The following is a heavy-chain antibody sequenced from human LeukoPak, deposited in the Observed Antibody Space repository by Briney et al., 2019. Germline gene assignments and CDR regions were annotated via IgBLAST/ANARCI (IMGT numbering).Heavy chain of an antibody. CDR2: VWYDGSNQ. Sequence: PGGSLRLSCAASGFTFRNHGIHWVRQAPGKGLEWVAVVWYDGSNQYYADSVKGRFTISRDNSKNTLSLQMDSLRDEDTAMYYCARWGDGKRFDYWGQGNPVTVSS. J-gene: IGHJ4*02. D-gene: IGHD2-21*02. V-gene: IGHV3-33*01. CDR1: GFTFRNHG. CDR3: ARWGDGKRFDY.